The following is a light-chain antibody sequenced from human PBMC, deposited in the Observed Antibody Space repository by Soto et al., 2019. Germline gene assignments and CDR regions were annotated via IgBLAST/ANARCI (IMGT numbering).Light chain of an antibody. J-gene: IGLJ3*02. CDR3: CSYAGTYTLV. V-gene: IGLV2-11*01. CDR1: SSDVGGYDF. Sequence: QSVLTQPSSVSGSPGQSVTISCTVSSSDVGGYDFVSWYQQHPGKAPKLMISDVSERPSGVPDRFSGSKSANTASLTISGLQDEDEADYYCCSYAGTYTLVFGEGTKLTVL. CDR2: DVS.